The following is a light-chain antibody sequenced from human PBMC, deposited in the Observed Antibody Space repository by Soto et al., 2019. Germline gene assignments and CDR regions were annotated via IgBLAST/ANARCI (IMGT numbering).Light chain of an antibody. CDR3: QQYGSSLPYT. CDR2: GAS. J-gene: IGKJ2*01. V-gene: IGKV3-20*01. CDR1: QSVSNNY. Sequence: EIVLTQSPGTLSLSPGERATLSCRASQSVSNNYLAWYQQKPGQAPRLLIYGASSRATGIPDRFSGSGSGTDFTLTISTLDPEDFAVYYCQQYGSSLPYTFGQGNKVEIK.